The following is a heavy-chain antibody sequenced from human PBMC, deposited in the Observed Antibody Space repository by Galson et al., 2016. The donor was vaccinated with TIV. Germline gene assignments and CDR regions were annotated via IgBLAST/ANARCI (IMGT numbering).Heavy chain of an antibody. Sequence: SVKVSCKASGYTFTSYTMHWVRQAPGQRLEWMGWINVYNGNTRYSQKFRDRVTITRDTSATTAYMETYMELSSLKSEDTAVYYCVRARVKPFDFWGQGTLVTVSS. J-gene: IGHJ4*02. CDR3: VRARVKPFDF. V-gene: IGHV1-3*01. CDR1: GYTFTSYT. CDR2: INVYNGNT.